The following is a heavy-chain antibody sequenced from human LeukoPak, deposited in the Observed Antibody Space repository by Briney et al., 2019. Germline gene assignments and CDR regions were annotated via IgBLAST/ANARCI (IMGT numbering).Heavy chain of an antibody. CDR3: TKSFGPVIAAAGAGTD. V-gene: IGHV3-23*01. CDR1: GFSVTTYA. D-gene: IGHD6-13*01. Sequence: GGSLTLSCAASGFSVTTYAMGWVRQAPGKGLEWVSVISDRGDSTHYADSVKGRFTISRDNSKNTLYMQMNSLRAEDTAVYYCTKSFGPVIAAAGAGTDWGQGTLVTVSS. J-gene: IGHJ4*02. CDR2: ISDRGDST.